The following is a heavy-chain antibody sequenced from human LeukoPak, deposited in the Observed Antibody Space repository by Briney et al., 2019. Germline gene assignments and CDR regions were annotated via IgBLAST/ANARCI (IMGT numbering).Heavy chain of an antibody. CDR2: IIPIFGTA. Sequence: ASVKVSCKASGGTFSSYAISWVRQAPGQGLEWMGGIIPIFGTANYAQKFQGRVTITTDESTSTAYMELSSLRSEDTAVYYCARGSSSWYRGSVGYWGQGTLVTVSS. J-gene: IGHJ4*02. V-gene: IGHV1-69*05. CDR1: GGTFSSYA. CDR3: ARGSSSWYRGSVGY. D-gene: IGHD6-13*01.